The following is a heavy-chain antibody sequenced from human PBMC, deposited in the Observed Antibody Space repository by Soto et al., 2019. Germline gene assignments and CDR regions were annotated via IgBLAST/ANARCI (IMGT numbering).Heavy chain of an antibody. CDR3: ARYTAITVRDMVDYGDTSSHYYYYMDV. D-gene: IGHD4-17*01. J-gene: IGHJ6*03. CDR1: GGSISSGGYY. CDR2: IYYSGST. Sequence: QVQLQESGPGLVKPSQTLSLTCTVSGGSISSGGYYWSWIRQHPGKGLEWIGYIYYSGSTYYNPSLKSRVTISVDTSNNQFSLKVSSVTAADTAVYYCARYTAITVRDMVDYGDTSSHYYYYMDVWGKGTTVTVSS. V-gene: IGHV4-31*03.